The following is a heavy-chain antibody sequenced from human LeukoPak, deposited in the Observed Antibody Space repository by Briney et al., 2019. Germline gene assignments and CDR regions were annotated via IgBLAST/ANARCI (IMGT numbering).Heavy chain of an antibody. CDR1: GFTFSNAW. D-gene: IGHD2-8*01. V-gene: IGHV3-15*01. Sequence: GGSLRLSCAASGFTFSNAWMSWVRQAPGKGLEWVGRIKSKTDGGTTDYAAPVKGRFTISRDDSKNTLYLQMNSLKTEDTAVYYCTTDHRPRYCTNGVCYPPAAFTDYWGQATLVTVSS. CDR2: IKSKTDGGTT. CDR3: TTDHRPRYCTNGVCYPPAAFTDY. J-gene: IGHJ4*02.